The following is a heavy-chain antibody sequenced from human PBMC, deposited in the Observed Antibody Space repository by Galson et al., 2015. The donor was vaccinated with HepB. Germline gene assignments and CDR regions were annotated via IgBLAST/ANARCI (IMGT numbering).Heavy chain of an antibody. CDR3: ARGRNIVLIGVPMAYYYGMDV. CDR2: MNPNRGNT. J-gene: IGHJ6*02. V-gene: IGHV1-8*01. CDR1: GYTFTSYD. D-gene: IGHD2-8*01. Sequence: SVKVSCKASGYTFTSYDINWVRQATGQGLEWMGWMNPNRGNTGYAQKFQGRVTMTRNTSISTAYMELSSLRSEDTAVYYCARGRNIVLIGVPMAYYYGMDVWGQGTTVTVSS.